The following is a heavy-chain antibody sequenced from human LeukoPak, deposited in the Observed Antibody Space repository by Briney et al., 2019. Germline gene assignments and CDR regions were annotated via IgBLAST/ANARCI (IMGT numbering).Heavy chain of an antibody. D-gene: IGHD3-10*01. Sequence: GASVKVSCKASGGTFSSYAISWVRQAPGQGLEWMGGIIPIFGTANYAQKFQGRVTITTDESTSTAYMELSSLRSEDTAVYYCARAKVPTYYYGSGRVWAFDYWGQGTLVTVSS. J-gene: IGHJ4*02. CDR2: IIPIFGTA. V-gene: IGHV1-69*05. CDR3: ARAKVPTYYYGSGRVWAFDY. CDR1: GGTFSSYA.